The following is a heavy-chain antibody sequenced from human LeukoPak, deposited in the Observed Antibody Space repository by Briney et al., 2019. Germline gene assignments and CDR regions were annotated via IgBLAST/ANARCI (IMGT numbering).Heavy chain of an antibody. CDR2: IYYSGST. D-gene: IGHD3-10*01. CDR3: AGIGERIFDY. V-gene: IGHV4-31*03. J-gene: IGHJ4*02. CDR1: GGSISSGGYY. Sequence: SQTLPLTCTVSGGSISSGGYYWSWIRQHPAKGLEWIGNIYYSGSTYYNPSLKSRVTISVDTSKNQFSLKLSSVTAADTAVYYCAGIGERIFDYWGQGTLVTVSS.